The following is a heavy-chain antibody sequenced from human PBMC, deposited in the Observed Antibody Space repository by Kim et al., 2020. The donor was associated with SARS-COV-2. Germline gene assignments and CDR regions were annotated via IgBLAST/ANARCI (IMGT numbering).Heavy chain of an antibody. CDR3: ARIAAADHYYYYGMDV. J-gene: IGHJ6*02. CDR2: ISSSSSYT. CDR1: GFTFSDYY. D-gene: IGHD6-13*01. Sequence: GGSLRLSCAASGFTFSDYYMSWIRQAPGKGLEWVSYISSSSSYTNYADSVKGRFTISRDNAKNSLYLQMNSLRAEDTAVYYCARIAAADHYYYYGMDVWGQGTTVTVSS. V-gene: IGHV3-11*03.